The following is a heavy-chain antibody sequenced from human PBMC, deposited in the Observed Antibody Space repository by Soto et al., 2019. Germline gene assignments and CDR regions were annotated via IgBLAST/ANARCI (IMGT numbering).Heavy chain of an antibody. CDR3: ARHNYGSGSTYFDY. CDR2: IYYSGST. Sequence: QVQLQESGPGLVKPSETLSLACTVSGGSISSYYWSWIRQPPGKGLEWIGYIYYSGSTNYNPSLKIRGTISLDTSKNQFSLKLSSVTAADTAVYYCARHNYGSGSTYFDYWGQGTLVTVSS. CDR1: GGSISSYY. D-gene: IGHD3-10*01. V-gene: IGHV4-59*08. J-gene: IGHJ4*02.